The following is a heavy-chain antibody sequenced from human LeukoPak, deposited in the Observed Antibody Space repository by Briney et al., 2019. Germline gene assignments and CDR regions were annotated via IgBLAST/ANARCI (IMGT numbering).Heavy chain of an antibody. CDR2: IWYDGSNK. V-gene: IGHV3-33*08. CDR1: GFTFSSYW. D-gene: IGHD5-18*01. CDR3: ARDLYKGYSHPFDY. J-gene: IGHJ4*02. Sequence: GGSLRLSCAASGFTFSSYWMSWVRQAPGKGLEWVAVIWYDGSNKYYADSVKGRFTISRDNSKNTLYLQMNSLRAEDTAVYYCARDLYKGYSHPFDYWGQGTLVTVSS.